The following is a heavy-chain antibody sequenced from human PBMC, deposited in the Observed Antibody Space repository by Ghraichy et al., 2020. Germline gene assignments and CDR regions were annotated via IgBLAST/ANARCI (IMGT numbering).Heavy chain of an antibody. V-gene: IGHV3-66*02. J-gene: IGHJ6*03. CDR1: GFTVSINY. CDR2: IHSGGST. D-gene: IGHD3-10*01. CDR3: ARDNYYSSGGYYYYYMDV. Sequence: GGSLRLSCAVSGFTVSINYMSWVRQAPGKGLEWVSVIHSGGSTYYADSVKGRFTISRDNSKNTLYLQMNSLRAEDTAVYYCARDNYYSSGGYYYYYMDVWGKGTTVTVSS.